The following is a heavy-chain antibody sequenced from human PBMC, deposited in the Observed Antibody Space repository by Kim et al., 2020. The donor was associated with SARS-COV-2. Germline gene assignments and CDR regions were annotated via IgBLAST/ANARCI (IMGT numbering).Heavy chain of an antibody. J-gene: IGHJ4*02. D-gene: IGHD3-3*01. CDR2: IYYSGST. CDR3: ARVLVEWDRYYFDY. CDR1: GGSISSSSYY. V-gene: IGHV4-39*07. Sequence: SETLSLTCTVSGGSISSSSYYWGWIRQPPGKGLEWIGSIYYSGSTYYNPSLKSRVTISVDTSKNQFSLKLSSVTAADTAVYYCARVLVEWDRYYFDYWGQGTLVTVSS.